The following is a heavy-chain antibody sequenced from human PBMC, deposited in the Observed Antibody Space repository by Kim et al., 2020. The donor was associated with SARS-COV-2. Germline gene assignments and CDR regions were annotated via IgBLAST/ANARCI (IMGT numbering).Heavy chain of an antibody. J-gene: IGHJ4*02. CDR3: ARGTGTYQYYFDY. V-gene: IGHV4-30-4*01. Sequence: SETLSLTCTVSGGSISSGDYYWSWIRQPPGKGLEWIGYIYYSGSTYYNPSLKSRVTISVDTSKNQFSLKLSSVTAADTAVYYCARGTGTYQYYFDYWGQGTLVTVSS. CDR2: IYYSGST. D-gene: IGHD1-1*01. CDR1: GGSISSGDYY.